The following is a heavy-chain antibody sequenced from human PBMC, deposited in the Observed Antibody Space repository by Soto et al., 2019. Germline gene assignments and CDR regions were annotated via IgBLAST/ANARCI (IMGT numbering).Heavy chain of an antibody. J-gene: IGHJ6*02. V-gene: IGHV4-39*01. CDR1: SGSISSTSYY. CDR3: ARQRRNTTIVLVKHYAADI. D-gene: IGHD3-22*01. CDR2: IYYDGTT. Sequence: SETLSLTCTVSSGSISSTSYYWAWIRQPPGKGLEWIGAIYYDGTTYYTESLKSRVSISVDTSKNQFSLKVNSVTAADTAVYFCARQRRNTTIVLVKHYAADIWGQGTAVTVSS.